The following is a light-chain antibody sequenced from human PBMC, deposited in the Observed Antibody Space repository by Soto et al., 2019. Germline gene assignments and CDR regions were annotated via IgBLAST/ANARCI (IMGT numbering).Light chain of an antibody. CDR2: KAS. CDR3: QQYNSYPLT. CDR1: QSISSW. J-gene: IGKJ4*01. Sequence: DIQMTQSPATLSASVGDRVTITCRASQSISSWLAWYQQKPGKAPKLLIYKASSLESGVPSRFSGSGSGTEFTLTISSLQPDDFATYYCQQYNSYPLTFGGGTKVDIK. V-gene: IGKV1-5*03.